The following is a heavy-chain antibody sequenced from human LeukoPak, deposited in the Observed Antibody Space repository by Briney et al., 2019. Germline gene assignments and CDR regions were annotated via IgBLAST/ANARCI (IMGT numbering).Heavy chain of an antibody. D-gene: IGHD4-17*01. J-gene: IGHJ5*02. CDR3: ASGGDYAGYGFDP. CDR2: IYYSGST. V-gene: IGHV4-30-4*01. Sequence: PSETLSLSCTVSGGSISSGDYYWSWIRQPPGKGLEWIGYIYYSGSTYYNPSLKSRVTISVDTSKNQFSLKLSSVTAADTAVYYCASGGDYAGYGFDPWGQGTLVTVFS. CDR1: GGSISSGDYY.